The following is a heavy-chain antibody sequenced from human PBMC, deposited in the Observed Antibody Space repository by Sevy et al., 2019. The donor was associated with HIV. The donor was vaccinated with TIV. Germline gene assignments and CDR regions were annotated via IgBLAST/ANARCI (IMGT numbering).Heavy chain of an antibody. CDR3: AKDLWELTPADI. Sequence: GGSLRLSCAASGFTFSSYSMNWVRQAPGKGLEWVSSISSSSSYIYYADSVKGRFTISRDNAKNTLYLQMNSLRAEDTAVYYCAKDLWELTPADIWGQGTMVTVSS. J-gene: IGHJ3*02. CDR2: ISSSSSYI. CDR1: GFTFSSYS. D-gene: IGHD1-26*01. V-gene: IGHV3-21*04.